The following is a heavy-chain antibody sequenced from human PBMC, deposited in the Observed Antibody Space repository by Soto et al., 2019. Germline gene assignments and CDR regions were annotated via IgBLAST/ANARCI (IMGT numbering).Heavy chain of an antibody. V-gene: IGHV3-30*18. D-gene: IGHD2-15*01. CDR3: AKVADCSGGSCYSGWLDP. J-gene: IGHJ5*02. CDR2: ISYDGSNK. CDR1: GFTFSSYG. Sequence: GGSLRLSCAASGFTFSSYGMHWVRQAPGKGLEWVAVISYDGSNKYYADSVKGRFTISRDNSKNTLYLQMNSLRAEDTAVYYCAKVADCSGGSCYSGWLDPWGQGTLVTVS.